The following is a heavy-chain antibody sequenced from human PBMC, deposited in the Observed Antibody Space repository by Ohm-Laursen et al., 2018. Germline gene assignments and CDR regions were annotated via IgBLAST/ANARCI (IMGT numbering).Heavy chain of an antibody. CDR3: ARGSIRFLEWLSNFDY. CDR1: GFRFNNYA. J-gene: IGHJ4*02. D-gene: IGHD3-3*01. Sequence: SLRLSCAASGFRFNNYAMNWVRRAPGKGLEWVSAISEDGRSTFYANAVKGRLTISRDNSKNTMFLQMNSLRVEDTALYFCARGSIRFLEWLSNFDYWGQGTLVAVSS. CDR2: ISEDGRST. V-gene: IGHV3-23*01.